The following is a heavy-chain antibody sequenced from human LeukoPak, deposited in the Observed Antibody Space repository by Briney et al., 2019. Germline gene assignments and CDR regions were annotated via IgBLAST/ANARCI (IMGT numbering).Heavy chain of an antibody. CDR3: AGYCSSVTCQADY. CDR1: GYTFTSYG. J-gene: IGHJ4*02. CDR2: ISAYNGNT. V-gene: IGHV1-18*01. Sequence: ASVKVSCKASGYTFTSYGISWVRQAPGQGLEWMGWISAYNGNTKYAQKLQGRVTMTTDTSTSTAYMELRSLRSEDTAVYYCAGYCSSVTCQADYWGQGTLVTVSS. D-gene: IGHD2-2*01.